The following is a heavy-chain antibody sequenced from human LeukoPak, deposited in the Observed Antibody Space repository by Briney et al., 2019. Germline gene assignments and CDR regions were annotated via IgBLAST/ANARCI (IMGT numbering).Heavy chain of an antibody. D-gene: IGHD6-13*01. CDR3: ARDTLIAAFDY. Sequence: SETLSLTCTVSGGSISSYYWSWIRQPAGKGLEWTGRIYTSGSTNYNPSLKSRVTISVDTSKNQFSLKLSSVTAADTAVYYCARDTLIAAFDYWGQGTLVTVSS. J-gene: IGHJ4*02. CDR1: GGSISSYY. CDR2: IYTSGST. V-gene: IGHV4-4*07.